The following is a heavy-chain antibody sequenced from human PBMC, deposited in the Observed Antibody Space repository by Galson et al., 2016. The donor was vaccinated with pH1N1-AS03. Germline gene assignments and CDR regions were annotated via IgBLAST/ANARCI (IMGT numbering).Heavy chain of an antibody. D-gene: IGHD3-10*01. J-gene: IGHJ4*02. Sequence: SLRLSCAASGFTFSSSWMSWVRQAPGKGLEWVPNIDQDGSEKYYMDSVEGRFTISRDNAKNSLSLQMNSLRSEDTAVYYCTSGMVELDYWGQGTLVTVSS. CDR1: GFTFSSSW. CDR2: IDQDGSEK. V-gene: IGHV3-7*01. CDR3: TSGMVELDY.